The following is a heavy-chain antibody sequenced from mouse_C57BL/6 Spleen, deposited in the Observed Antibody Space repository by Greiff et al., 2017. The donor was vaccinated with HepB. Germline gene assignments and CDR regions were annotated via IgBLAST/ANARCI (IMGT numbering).Heavy chain of an antibody. CDR3: AREGVYDAMDY. V-gene: IGHV1-64*01. J-gene: IGHJ4*01. CDR1: GYTFTSYW. CDR2: IHPNSGST. Sequence: QVQLQQPGAELVKPGASVKLSCKASGYTFTSYWMHWVKQRPGQGLEWIGMIHPNSGSTNYNEKFKSKATLTVDKSSSTAYMQLSSLTSEDSAVYYCAREGVYDAMDYWGQGTSVTVSS.